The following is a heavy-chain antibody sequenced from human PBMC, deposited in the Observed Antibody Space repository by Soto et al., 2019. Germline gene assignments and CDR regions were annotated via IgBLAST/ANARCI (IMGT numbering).Heavy chain of an antibody. D-gene: IGHD4-17*01. V-gene: IGHV3-74*01. CDR3: PRAGYGVFEDGLDI. CDR2: INNDGSKT. CDR1: GFTFSGYW. J-gene: IGHJ3*02. Sequence: EVQLVESGGGLVQPGGSLRLSCVVSGFTFSGYWMYWVRQVPGKGLVWVSRINNDGSKTNYADSVRGRFTISRDNAKNNLYLQMNSLRAEDTAVYYGPRAGYGVFEDGLDIWGQGTMVIVSS.